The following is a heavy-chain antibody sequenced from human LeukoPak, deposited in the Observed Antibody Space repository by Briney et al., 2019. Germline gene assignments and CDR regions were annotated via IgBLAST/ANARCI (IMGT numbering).Heavy chain of an antibody. D-gene: IGHD3-22*01. J-gene: IGHJ4*02. CDR1: GGSISSGDYY. V-gene: IGHV4-61*02. CDR2: IYTSGST. Sequence: PSETLSLTCTVSGGSISSGDYYWSWIRQPPGKGLEWIGRIYTSGSTNYNPSLKSRVTMSVDTPKNQFSLKLSSVTAADTAVYYCARKPIVNSAWYYFDYWGQGTLVTVSS. CDR3: ARKPIVNSAWYYFDY.